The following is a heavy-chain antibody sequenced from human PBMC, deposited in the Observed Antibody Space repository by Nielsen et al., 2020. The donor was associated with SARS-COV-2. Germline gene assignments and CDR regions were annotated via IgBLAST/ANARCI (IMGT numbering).Heavy chain of an antibody. CDR2: ISSSSSYT. CDR1: GFTFSDYY. Sequence: GESLKISCAASGFTFSDYYMSWIRQAPGKGLEWVSYISSSSSYTNYADSVKGRFTISRDNAKNSLYLQMNSLRAEDTAVYYCARGGYSSSWPPEYFQHWGQGTLVTVSS. CDR3: ARGGYSSSWPPEYFQH. D-gene: IGHD6-13*01. J-gene: IGHJ1*01. V-gene: IGHV3-11*06.